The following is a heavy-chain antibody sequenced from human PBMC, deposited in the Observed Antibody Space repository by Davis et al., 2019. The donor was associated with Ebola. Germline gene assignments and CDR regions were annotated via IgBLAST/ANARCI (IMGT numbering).Heavy chain of an antibody. CDR2: IIPIFGTA. J-gene: IGHJ6*02. V-gene: IGHV1-69*05. Sequence: AASVKVSCKASGGTFSSYAISWVRQAPGQGLEWMGGIIPIFGTANYAQKFQGRVTITRDTSASTAYMELSSLRSEDTAVYYCARGPSHYGMDVWGQGTTVTVSS. CDR1: GGTFSSYA. CDR3: ARGPSHYGMDV.